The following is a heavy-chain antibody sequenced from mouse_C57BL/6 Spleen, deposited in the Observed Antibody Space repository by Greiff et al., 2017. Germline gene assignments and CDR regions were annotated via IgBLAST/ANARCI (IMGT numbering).Heavy chain of an antibody. CDR2: IDPSDSET. Sequence: QVQLQQPGAELVRPGSSVKLSCKASGYTFTSYWMQWVKQRPIQGLEWIGNIDPSDSETHYNQKFKDKATLTVDKSSSTAYMQLSSLTSEGSAVYYCARYSSDGDYAMDYWGQGTSVTVSS. CDR3: ARYSSDGDYAMDY. D-gene: IGHD2-12*01. J-gene: IGHJ4*01. V-gene: IGHV1-52*01. CDR1: GYTFTSYW.